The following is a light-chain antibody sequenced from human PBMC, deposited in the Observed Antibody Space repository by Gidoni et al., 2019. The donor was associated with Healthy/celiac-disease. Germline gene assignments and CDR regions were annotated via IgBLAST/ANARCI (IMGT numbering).Light chain of an antibody. Sequence: QSVLTPPPSSSGTPAHRVTISCSGSSSNIGSNTVNWYQQLPGTAPKLLIYSNNQRPSGVPDRFSGSKSGTSASLAISGLQSEDEADYYCAAWDDSLNGLVFGGGTKLTVL. V-gene: IGLV1-44*01. CDR2: SNN. J-gene: IGLJ2*01. CDR3: AAWDDSLNGLV. CDR1: SSNIGSNT.